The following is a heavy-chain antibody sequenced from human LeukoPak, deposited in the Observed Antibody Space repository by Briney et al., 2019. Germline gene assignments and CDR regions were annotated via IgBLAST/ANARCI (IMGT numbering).Heavy chain of an antibody. CDR3: ASGSYYYYYGMDV. Sequence: SVKVSCKASGGTFSSYAISWVRQAPGQGLEWMGRIIPILGIANYAQKFQGRVTITADKSTSTAYMELSSLRSEDTAVYYCASGSYYYYYGMDVWGQGATVTVSS. CDR2: IIPILGIA. V-gene: IGHV1-69*04. D-gene: IGHD1-26*01. CDR1: GGTFSSYA. J-gene: IGHJ6*02.